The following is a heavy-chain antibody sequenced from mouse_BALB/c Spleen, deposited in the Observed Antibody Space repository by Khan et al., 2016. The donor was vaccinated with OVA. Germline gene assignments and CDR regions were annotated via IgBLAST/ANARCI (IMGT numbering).Heavy chain of an antibody. Sequence: VELVESGAELARPGASVKLSCKASGYTFTDYNINWVKQRTGQGLEWIGEIYPGSNNTYYNEKFKGKATLTADKSSSTAYMQLSSLTSEDSAVYFCEREWGAWFPYWGQGTLVTVSA. CDR2: IYPGSNNT. CDR3: EREWGAWFPY. J-gene: IGHJ3*01. CDR1: GYTFTDYN. V-gene: IGHV1-77*01.